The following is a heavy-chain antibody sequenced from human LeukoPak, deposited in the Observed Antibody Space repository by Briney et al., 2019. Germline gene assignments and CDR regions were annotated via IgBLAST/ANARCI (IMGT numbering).Heavy chain of an antibody. CDR1: GGSNSIYY. CDR3: ARSPLLVTAPGLYYFDY. V-gene: IGHV4-4*07. CDR2: IYNSGST. J-gene: IGHJ4*02. D-gene: IGHD6-13*01. Sequence: SETLSLTCTVSGGSNSIYYWSWIRQPAGKGLEWIGHIYNSGSTNYNPSLKGRVTMSVATSKNRFSLHLSSVTAADTAVYYCARSPLLVTAPGLYYFDYWGQGTLVAVSS.